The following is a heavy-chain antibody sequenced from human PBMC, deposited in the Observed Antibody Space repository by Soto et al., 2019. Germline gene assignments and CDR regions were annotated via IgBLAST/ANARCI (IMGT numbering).Heavy chain of an antibody. CDR3: ARWQRGSTYSGLDL. CDR2: INAGNGDT. V-gene: IGHV1-3*01. J-gene: IGHJ6*02. D-gene: IGHD3-10*01. Sequence: ASVKVSCKASGYTFTRYPLHWVRQAPGQRREWLGWINAGNGDTKFSRNFQGRVTISTDTSANTAYMELSSLRSEATAIYYCARWQRGSTYSGLDLWGQGTTVTVSS. CDR1: GYTFTRYP.